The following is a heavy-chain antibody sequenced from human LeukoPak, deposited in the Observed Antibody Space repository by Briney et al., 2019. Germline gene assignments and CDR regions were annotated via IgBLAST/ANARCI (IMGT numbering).Heavy chain of an antibody. CDR2: IYYSGST. D-gene: IGHD7-27*01. J-gene: IGHJ3*02. CDR1: GGSISSGGYY. CDR3: ARDLANWGSPDVFDI. V-gene: IGHV4-31*03. Sequence: SETLSLPCTVSGGSISSGGYYWSWIRQHPGKGLEWIGYIYYSGSTYYNPSLKSRVTISVDTPKNQFSLKLSSVTAADTAVYYCARDLANWGSPDVFDIWGQGTMVTVSS.